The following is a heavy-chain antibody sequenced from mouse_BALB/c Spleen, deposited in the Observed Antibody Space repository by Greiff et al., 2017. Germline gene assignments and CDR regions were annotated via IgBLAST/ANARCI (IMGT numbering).Heavy chain of an antibody. J-gene: IGHJ4*01. Sequence: DVKLVGSGGGLVQPGGSRKLSCAASGFTFSSFGMHWVRQAPEKGLEWVAYISSGSSTIYYADTVKGRFTISRDNPKNTLFLQMTSLRSEDTAMYYCARYYGSSYAMDYWGQGTSVTVSS. D-gene: IGHD1-1*01. CDR3: ARYYGSSYAMDY. CDR2: ISSGSSTI. V-gene: IGHV5-17*02. CDR1: GFTFSSFG.